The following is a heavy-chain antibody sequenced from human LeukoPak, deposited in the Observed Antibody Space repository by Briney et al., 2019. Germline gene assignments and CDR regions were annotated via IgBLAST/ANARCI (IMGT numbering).Heavy chain of an antibody. CDR1: GFAFSSYA. J-gene: IGHJ4*02. D-gene: IGHD3-10*01. Sequence: GGSLRLSCAASGFAFSSYAMSWVRQAPGKGLEWVSAISGSGGSTYYADSVKGRFTISRDNSKNTLYLQMNSLRAEDTAVYYCAKGSKYYYGSGSPQYFDYWGQGTLVTVSS. CDR3: AKGSKYYYGSGSPQYFDY. CDR2: ISGSGGST. V-gene: IGHV3-23*01.